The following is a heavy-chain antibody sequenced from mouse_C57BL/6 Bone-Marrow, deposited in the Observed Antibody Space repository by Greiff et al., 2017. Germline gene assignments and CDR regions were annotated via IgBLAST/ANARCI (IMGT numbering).Heavy chain of an antibody. J-gene: IGHJ2*01. D-gene: IGHD4-1*02. CDR3: ARPNCGGGDY. Sequence: QVQLQQPGAELVKPGASVKLSCKASGYTFTSYWMQWVKQRPGQGLEWIGEIDPSDSYTNYNQKFKGKATLTVDTSSSAAYMQLSSLTSEDSAVYYCARPNCGGGDYWGQGTTLTVSA. CDR1: GYTFTSYW. V-gene: IGHV1-50*01. CDR2: IDPSDSYT.